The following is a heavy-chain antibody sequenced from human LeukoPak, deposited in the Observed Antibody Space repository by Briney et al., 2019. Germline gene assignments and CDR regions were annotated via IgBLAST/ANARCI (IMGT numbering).Heavy chain of an antibody. CDR3: ARLTILGYCSNTSCYPGDGPDAFDI. D-gene: IGHD2-2*01. CDR1: GYSFTSYW. Sequence: GESLKISCKGSGYSFTSYWIGWVRQMPGKGLEWMGIIYPGDSDTRYSPSFQGQVTISADKSISTAYLQWSSLKASDTAMYYCARLTILGYCSNTSCYPGDGPDAFDIWGQGTMVTVSS. CDR2: IYPGDSDT. V-gene: IGHV5-51*01. J-gene: IGHJ3*02.